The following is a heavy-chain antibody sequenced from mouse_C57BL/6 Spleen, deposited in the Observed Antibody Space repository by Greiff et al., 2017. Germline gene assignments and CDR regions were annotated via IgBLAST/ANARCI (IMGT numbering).Heavy chain of an antibody. J-gene: IGHJ2*01. CDR1: GYAFSSSW. CDR3: ARTSNYLNFDY. D-gene: IGHD2-5*01. CDR2: IYPGDGDT. V-gene: IGHV1-82*01. Sequence: VQLQQSGPELVKPGASVKISCKASGYAFSSSWMNWVKQRPGKGLEWIGRIYPGDGDTNYNGKFKGKATLTADKSSSTAYMQLSSLTSEDSAVYFCARTSNYLNFDYWGQGTTLTFSS.